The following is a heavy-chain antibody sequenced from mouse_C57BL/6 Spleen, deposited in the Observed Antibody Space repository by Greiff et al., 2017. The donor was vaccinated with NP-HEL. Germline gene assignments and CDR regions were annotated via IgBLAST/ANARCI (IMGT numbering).Heavy chain of an antibody. V-gene: IGHV1-82*01. CDR3: GPRAMDY. J-gene: IGHJ4*01. Sequence: VQLQQSGPELVKPGASVKISCKASGYAFSSSWMNWVKQRPGQGLEWIGRIYPEDGDTNYNGQFKGKATLTADKSSSTAYMQLSSLTSEDSAVYFCGPRAMDYWGQGTSVTVSS. CDR1: GYAFSSSW. CDR2: IYPEDGDT.